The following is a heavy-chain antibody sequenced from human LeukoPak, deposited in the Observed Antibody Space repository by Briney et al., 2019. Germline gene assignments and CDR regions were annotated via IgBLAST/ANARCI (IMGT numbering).Heavy chain of an antibody. CDR1: GFTFSSYW. CDR3: ARSYYDVLTGYGEVDF. Sequence: QSGGSLRLSCAASGFTFSSYWMSWVRQAPGKGLEWVAVISYDGSNKYYADSVKGRFTISRDNSKNTLYLQMNSLRAEDTAVYYCARSYYDVLTGYGEVDFWGQGTLVTVSS. V-gene: IGHV3-30*03. CDR2: ISYDGSNK. J-gene: IGHJ4*02. D-gene: IGHD3-9*01.